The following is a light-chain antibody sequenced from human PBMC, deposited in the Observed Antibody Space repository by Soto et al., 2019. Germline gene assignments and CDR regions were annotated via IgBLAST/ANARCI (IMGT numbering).Light chain of an antibody. CDR3: AAWDDSLDGGV. V-gene: IGLV1-44*01. J-gene: IGLJ3*02. CDR1: SSNIGSNS. CDR2: RNN. Sequence: QSVLTQPPSASGTPGQRVTISCSGSSSNIGSNSVNWYRQLPGTAPKLLIYRNNQRPSGVPDRFSGSKSGTSASLAISGPQSEDEADYYCAAWDDSLDGGVFGGGTKVTVL.